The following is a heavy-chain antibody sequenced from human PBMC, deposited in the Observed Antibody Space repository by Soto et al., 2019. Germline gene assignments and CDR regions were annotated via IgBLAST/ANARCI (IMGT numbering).Heavy chain of an antibody. CDR1: GYTFSNYG. D-gene: IGHD2-2*01. CDR3: ASSFTSSQWRYGMDV. V-gene: IGHV1-18*01. CDR2: ISAYNGNT. J-gene: IGHJ6*02. Sequence: QVQLVQSGAEVKKPGASVKVSCKASGYTFSNYGFSWVRQAPGQRLEWMGWISAYNGNTNYAQKVQGRVTITTDTSTATAYMELRSLRSDDTAVYYCASSFTSSQWRYGMDVWGQGTTVTVSS.